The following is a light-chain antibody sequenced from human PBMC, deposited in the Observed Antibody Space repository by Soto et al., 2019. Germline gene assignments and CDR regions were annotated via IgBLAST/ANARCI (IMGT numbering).Light chain of an antibody. V-gene: IGKV1-39*01. Sequence: DIQMTQSPSSLSASVGDRVSITCRASQSISSYLNWYQQKPGEAPNLLIYTASSLQTGVPSGFNSSGSATDFTLTISSLQPEDFATFYWQQSYSTPYTVGQGPNLEI. J-gene: IGKJ2*01. CDR2: TAS. CDR3: QQSYSTPYT. CDR1: QSISSY.